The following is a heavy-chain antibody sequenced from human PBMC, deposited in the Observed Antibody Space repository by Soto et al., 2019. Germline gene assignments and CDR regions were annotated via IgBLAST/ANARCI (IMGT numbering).Heavy chain of an antibody. Sequence: SVKVSCKASGGTFSSYAISWVRQAPGQGLEWMGGIIPIFGTANYAQKFQGRVTITADESTSTAYMELSSLRSEDTAVYYCARANAIFGVVTTRPDYYYYGMDVWGQGTTVTVSS. CDR2: IIPIFGTA. CDR1: GGTFSSYA. CDR3: ARANAIFGVVTTRPDYYYYGMDV. V-gene: IGHV1-69*13. D-gene: IGHD3-3*01. J-gene: IGHJ6*02.